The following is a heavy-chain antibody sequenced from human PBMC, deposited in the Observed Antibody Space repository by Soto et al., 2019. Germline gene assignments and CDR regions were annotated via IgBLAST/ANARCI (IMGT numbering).Heavy chain of an antibody. CDR1: GGSISSFY. Sequence: SETLSLTCTVSGGSISSFYWSWIRQPAGKGLEWIGRIYSGGRNNYTPSLKSRVTMSVDTSKNQFSLRLSSVTAADTAMYYCARGSSRWDYWGQGTLVTVSS. V-gene: IGHV4-4*07. CDR2: IYSGGRN. J-gene: IGHJ4*02. CDR3: ARGSSRWDY. D-gene: IGHD6-13*01.